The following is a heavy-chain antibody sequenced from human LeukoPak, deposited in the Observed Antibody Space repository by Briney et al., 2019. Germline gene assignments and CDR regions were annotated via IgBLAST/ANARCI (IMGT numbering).Heavy chain of an antibody. J-gene: IGHJ4*02. CDR3: ARSTDYGGHDY. CDR2: INHSGST. D-gene: IGHD4-23*01. CDR1: GGSFSGYY. Sequence: PSETLSLTCAVYGGSFSGYYWSWIRQPPGKGLEWIGEINHSGSTNYNPSLKSRVTISVDTSKNQFSLKLSSVTAVDTAVYYCARSTDYGGHDYWGQGTLVTVSS. V-gene: IGHV4-34*01.